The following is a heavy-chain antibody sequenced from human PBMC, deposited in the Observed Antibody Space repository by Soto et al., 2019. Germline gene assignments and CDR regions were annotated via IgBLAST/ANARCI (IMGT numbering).Heavy chain of an antibody. J-gene: IGHJ4*02. V-gene: IGHV3-66*01. Sequence: PGGSLRLSCAASGLIVSSDYMNWVRQAPGKGLEWIAVIYTGGDTYYADSVKGRFSISRDNSKNKVHLQMSSLRAEDTAVYYCAKDYGDNHYGSGSYFYWGQGTLVTVSS. D-gene: IGHD3-10*01. CDR2: IYTGGDT. CDR1: GLIVSSDY. CDR3: AKDYGDNHYGSGSYFY.